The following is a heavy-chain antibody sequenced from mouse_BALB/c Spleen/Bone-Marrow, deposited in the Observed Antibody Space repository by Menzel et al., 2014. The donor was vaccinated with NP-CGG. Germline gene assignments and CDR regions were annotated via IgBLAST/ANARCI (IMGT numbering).Heavy chain of an antibody. Sequence: EVQGVESGGGLVQPGGSRKLSCAASGFTFSYFGMHWVRQAPEKGPEWVAYISSGSSIIYYADTVKGRFTISRDNPKNTLFLQMTSLRSEDTAMYYCARERTGFDYWGQGTTLTVSS. CDR1: GFTFSYFG. D-gene: IGHD4-1*01. CDR2: ISSGSSII. J-gene: IGHJ2*01. CDR3: ARERTGFDY. V-gene: IGHV5-17*02.